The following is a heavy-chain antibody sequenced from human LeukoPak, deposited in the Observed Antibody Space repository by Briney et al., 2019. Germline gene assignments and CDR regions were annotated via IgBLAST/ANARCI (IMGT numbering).Heavy chain of an antibody. V-gene: IGHV3-30*18. D-gene: IGHD3-22*01. Sequence: GGSLRLSCAASGFTFSSFGMHWVRQAPGKGLEWVAVISYDGSNPYYADSVKGRFTISRDNSKNTLYLQMNSLRAEDTAVYYCAKPVVIKSPIDYWGQGTLVTVSS. CDR2: ISYDGSNP. CDR3: AKPVVIKSPIDY. CDR1: GFTFSSFG. J-gene: IGHJ4*02.